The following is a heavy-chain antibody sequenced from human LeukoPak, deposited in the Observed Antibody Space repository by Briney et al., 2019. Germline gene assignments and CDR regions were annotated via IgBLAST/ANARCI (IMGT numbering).Heavy chain of an antibody. V-gene: IGHV4-59*12. CDR2: IYHSGST. D-gene: IGHD3/OR15-3a*01. J-gene: IGHJ4*02. Sequence: SETLSLTCTVSGGSISNYYWTWIRQPPGKGLEWIGYIYHSGSTYYNPSLKSRVTISVDRSKNQFSLKLSSVTAADTAVYYCARFRTGYDYWGQGTLVTVSS. CDR3: ARFRTGYDY. CDR1: GGSISNYY.